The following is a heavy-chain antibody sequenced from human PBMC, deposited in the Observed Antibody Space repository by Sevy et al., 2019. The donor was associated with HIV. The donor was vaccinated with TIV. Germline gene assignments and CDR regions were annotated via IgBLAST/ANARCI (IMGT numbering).Heavy chain of an antibody. CDR3: ARIQQVVNYYNYYGLDV. V-gene: IGHV4-34*01. CDR1: GGSLSGYY. Sequence: SETLSLTCSVYGGSLSGYYWSWIRQSPGRGLEWIGEVHHSGSTNYNPPFKSRVTMSVDTSKNQFSLNLSSVTAADAAVYYCARIQQVVNYYNYYGLDVWGQGTTVTVSS. D-gene: IGHD6-13*01. CDR2: VHHSGST. J-gene: IGHJ6*02.